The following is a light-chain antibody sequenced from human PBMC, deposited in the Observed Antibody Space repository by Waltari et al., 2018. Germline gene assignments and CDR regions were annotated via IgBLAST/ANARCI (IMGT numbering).Light chain of an antibody. Sequence: EIVMTQSPATLSVSPGDRATLPCRASQSVSSSLAWYQQKPGRAPRLLIYGASTRATGIPARFSGSGSGTEFTLTINSLQSEDSAVYYCQQYKNWPPMYTFGQGTKLEIK. CDR2: GAS. V-gene: IGKV3-15*01. CDR3: QQYKNWPPMYT. CDR1: QSVSSS. J-gene: IGKJ2*01.